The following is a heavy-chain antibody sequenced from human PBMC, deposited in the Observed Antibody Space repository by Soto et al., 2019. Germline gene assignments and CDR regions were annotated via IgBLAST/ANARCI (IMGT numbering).Heavy chain of an antibody. CDR1: GFTFSSYW. CDR3: ARDTPGYSSMDAFDI. CDR2: IKQDGSEK. Sequence: GGSLRLSCAASGFTFSSYWMSWVRQAPGKGLEWVANIKQDGSEKYYVDSVKGRFTISRDNSKNTLYLQMNSLRAEDTAVYYCARDTPGYSSMDAFDIWGQGTMVTVSS. J-gene: IGHJ3*02. V-gene: IGHV3-7*01. D-gene: IGHD6-13*01.